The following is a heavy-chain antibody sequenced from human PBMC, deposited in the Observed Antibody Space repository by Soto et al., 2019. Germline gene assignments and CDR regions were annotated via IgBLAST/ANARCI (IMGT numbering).Heavy chain of an antibody. CDR2: INTYNGNT. CDR1: GYSFTRYG. Sequence: ASVKVSCKASGYSFTRYGIAWARQAPGQGLEWMGWINTYNGNTNYAQNLQGRVTLTTDTSTSTAYMELTSLRSNDTAIYYYDSSGYYYAPNAFDIWGQGTMVTVSS. J-gene: IGHJ3*02. CDR3: DSSGYYYAPNAFDI. V-gene: IGHV1-18*01. D-gene: IGHD3-22*01.